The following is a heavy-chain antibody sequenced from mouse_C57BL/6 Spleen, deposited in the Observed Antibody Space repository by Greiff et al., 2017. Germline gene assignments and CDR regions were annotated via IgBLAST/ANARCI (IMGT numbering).Heavy chain of an antibody. Sequence: VQLQQSGPGLVAPSQSLSITCTVSGFSLTSYAISWVRQPPGKGLEWLGVIWTGGGTNYNSALKSRLSISKDNSKSQVFLKMNSLQTDDTARYYCARENYYGSSLFAMDYWGQGTSVTVSS. D-gene: IGHD1-1*01. CDR1: GFSLTSYA. CDR3: ARENYYGSSLFAMDY. J-gene: IGHJ4*01. V-gene: IGHV2-9-1*01. CDR2: IWTGGGT.